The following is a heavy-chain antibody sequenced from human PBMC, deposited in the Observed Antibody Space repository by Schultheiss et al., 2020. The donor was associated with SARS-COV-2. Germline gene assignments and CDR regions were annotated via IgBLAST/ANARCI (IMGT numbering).Heavy chain of an antibody. CDR3: ARDTAYGDHNFDY. V-gene: IGHV3-13*01. CDR2: IGTAGDT. J-gene: IGHJ4*02. Sequence: GESLKISCAASGFTFSSYDMHWVRQATGKGLEWVSAIGTAGDTYYPGSVKGRFTISRDNSKNTLYLQMNSLRAEDTAVYYCARDTAYGDHNFDYWGQGTLVTVSS. CDR1: GFTFSSYD. D-gene: IGHD4-17*01.